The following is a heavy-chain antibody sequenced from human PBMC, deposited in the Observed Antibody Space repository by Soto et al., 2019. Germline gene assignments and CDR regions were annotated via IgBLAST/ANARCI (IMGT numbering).Heavy chain of an antibody. V-gene: IGHV4-4*02. CDR1: SGSISSSHW. J-gene: IGHJ4*02. D-gene: IGHD3-22*01. Sequence: PSETLSLTCAVSSGSISSSHWWNWVRQPPGKGLEWIGEIYHSGSTNYNPSLKSRVTISVDKSRNQFSLKLNSVTAADTAVYFCARSLGYYDRSGYLEHFDYWGQGTLVTVSS. CDR2: IYHSGST. CDR3: ARSLGYYDRSGYLEHFDY.